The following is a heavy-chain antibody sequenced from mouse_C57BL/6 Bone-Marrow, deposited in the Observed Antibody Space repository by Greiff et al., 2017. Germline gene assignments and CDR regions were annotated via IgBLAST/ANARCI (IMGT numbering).Heavy chain of an antibody. CDR1: GYTFTGYW. D-gene: IGHD1-1*01. CDR3: ARPLTTVVDDY. J-gene: IGHJ2*01. CDR2: ILPGSSST. Sequence: VQLQQSGAELMKPGASVKLSCKATGYTFTGYWIEWVKQRPGHGLEWIGEILPGSSSTNYNEKFKGKATFTADTSSNTAYMQLSSLTTEDSAIYYCARPLTTVVDDYWGQGTTLTVSS. V-gene: IGHV1-9*01.